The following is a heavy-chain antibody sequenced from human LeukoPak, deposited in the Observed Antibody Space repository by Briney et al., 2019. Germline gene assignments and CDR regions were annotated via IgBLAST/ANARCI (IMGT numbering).Heavy chain of an antibody. Sequence: GGSLRLSCAASGFTFSSYWMHWVRQAPGKGLVWVSRINSGGSSTSYADAVKGRFTISRDNAKNTAYLQMNSLRAEDTAVYYCARVQGHPPNGLDIWGQGTMVTVSS. D-gene: IGHD2-8*01. CDR2: INSGGSST. J-gene: IGHJ3*02. CDR1: GFTFSSYW. CDR3: ARVQGHPPNGLDI. V-gene: IGHV3-74*01.